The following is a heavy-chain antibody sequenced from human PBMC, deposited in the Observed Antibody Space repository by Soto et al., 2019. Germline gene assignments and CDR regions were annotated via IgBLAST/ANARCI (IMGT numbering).Heavy chain of an antibody. D-gene: IGHD3-3*01. CDR3: AGENDDFWRALHY. CDR1: GVSISSGGYS. V-gene: IGHV4-30-2*01. Sequence: QLQLQESGSGLVKPSQTLSLTCAVSGVSISSGGYSWSWIRQPPGKGLEWIGYMYHSGSTDYNPSLQSRVTLSVDRSKTQFSPNLSSVTAADTDMYYCAGENDDFWRALHYWGQGTVVTVSS. CDR2: MYHSGST. J-gene: IGHJ4*02.